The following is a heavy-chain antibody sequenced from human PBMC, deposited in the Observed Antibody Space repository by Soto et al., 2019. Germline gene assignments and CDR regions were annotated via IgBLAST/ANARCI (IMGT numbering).Heavy chain of an antibody. CDR1: GGSISSGGYY. CDR3: ARWVGATSFDY. V-gene: IGHV4-31*03. CDR2: IYYSGRT. D-gene: IGHD1-26*01. J-gene: IGHJ4*02. Sequence: QVQLQESGPGLVKPSQTLSLTCTVSGGSISSGGYYWSWIRQHPGKGLEWIGYIYYSGRTYYNPSLEGRVSIPVDTSKTQCSLKLSSVTAADTAVYCCARWVGATSFDYWGQGTLVTVSS.